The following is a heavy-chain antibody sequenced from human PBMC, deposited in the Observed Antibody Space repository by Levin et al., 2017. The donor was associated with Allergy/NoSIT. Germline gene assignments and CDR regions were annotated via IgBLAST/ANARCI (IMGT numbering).Heavy chain of an antibody. Sequence: GGSLRLSCAASGFTFNSYGMHWVRQAPGKGLEWVTVISYDGSDKDYVDSVKGRFTISRDNSNNTLYLQMDSLRPEDTAVYYCAKSRRVWYSTSPGGDWLDPWGQGTLVTVSS. CDR1: GFTFNSYG. V-gene: IGHV3-30*18. CDR3: AKSRRVWYSTSPGGDWLDP. J-gene: IGHJ5*02. D-gene: IGHD1-26*01. CDR2: ISYDGSDK.